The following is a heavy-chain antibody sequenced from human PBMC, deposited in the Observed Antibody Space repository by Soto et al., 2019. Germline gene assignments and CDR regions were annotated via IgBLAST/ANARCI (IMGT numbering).Heavy chain of an antibody. J-gene: IGHJ6*02. Sequence: QVQLVQSGAEVKKPGASVKVSCKAFGYTFTIYYIHWVRQAPGQGLEWMGVINTSGGSPTYAQKFQDRVTMTRDTSTSTVYMELSSLRSEDTAVYYCVRGGRHSDYYYYYGMDVWGQGTTVTVSS. CDR2: INTSGGSP. CDR1: GYTFTIYY. V-gene: IGHV1-46*01. CDR3: VRGGRHSDYYYYYGMDV. D-gene: IGHD6-25*01.